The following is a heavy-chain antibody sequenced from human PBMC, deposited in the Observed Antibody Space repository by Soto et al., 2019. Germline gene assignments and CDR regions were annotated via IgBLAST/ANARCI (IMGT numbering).Heavy chain of an antibody. CDR1: GFTFNNYG. D-gene: IGHD2-15*01. CDR2: ISRDGSSK. CDR3: ARDGGYYFDY. J-gene: IGHJ4*02. V-gene: IGHV3-30*03. Sequence: GGSLRLSCAASGFTFNNYGMHWVRQAPGKGLEWVAVISRDGSSKYYADSVKGRFTISRDNSKNTLYLQMNSLRAEDTAVYYCARDGGYYFDYWGQGTLVTVSS.